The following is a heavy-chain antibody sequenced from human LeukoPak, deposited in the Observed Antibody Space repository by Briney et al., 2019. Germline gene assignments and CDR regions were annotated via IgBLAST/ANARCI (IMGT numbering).Heavy chain of an antibody. Sequence: ASVKVSCKASGYTFTGYYMHWVRQAPGQGLEWMGWINPNSGGTNYAQKFQGWVTMTRNTSISTAYMELSRLRSDDTAVYYCARSCSSSCPLDYWGQGTPVTVSS. J-gene: IGHJ4*02. CDR2: INPNSGGT. V-gene: IGHV1-2*04. CDR1: GYTFTGYY. D-gene: IGHD6-13*01. CDR3: ARSCSSSCPLDY.